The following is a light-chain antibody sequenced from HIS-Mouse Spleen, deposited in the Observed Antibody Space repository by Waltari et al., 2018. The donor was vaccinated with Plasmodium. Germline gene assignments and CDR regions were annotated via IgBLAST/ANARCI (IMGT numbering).Light chain of an antibody. Sequence: SYELTQPPSVSVSTGQPARITCSGDTLSKQYSYWYQQKPGQAPVLVIYKDSERPSGIPERFSGSSSGTTVTLTISGVQAEDEADYYCQSADSSGTPNWVFGGGTKLTVL. CDR3: QSADSSGTPNWV. CDR2: KDS. J-gene: IGLJ3*02. CDR1: TLSKQY. V-gene: IGLV3-25*03.